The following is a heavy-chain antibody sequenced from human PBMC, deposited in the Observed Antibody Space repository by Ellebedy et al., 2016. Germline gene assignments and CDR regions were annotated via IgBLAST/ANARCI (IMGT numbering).Heavy chain of an antibody. CDR2: INPSGAST. CDR1: GYTFTSYY. V-gene: IGHV1-46*01. D-gene: IGHD3-16*01. J-gene: IGHJ6*03. Sequence: ASVKVSCXASGYTFTSYYIHWVRQAPGQGLEWMGIINPSGASTSYAQKFQGRVTMTRDTSTSTVYMELSSLRSEDTAVYYCARDRKRATLMGYYYYYMDVWGKGTTVTVSS. CDR3: ARDRKRATLMGYYYYYMDV.